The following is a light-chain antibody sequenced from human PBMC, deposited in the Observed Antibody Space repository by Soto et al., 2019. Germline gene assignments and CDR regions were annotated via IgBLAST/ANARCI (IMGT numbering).Light chain of an antibody. CDR1: SSDVGGYNY. CDR3: NSYTTSSTLV. J-gene: IGLJ1*01. V-gene: IGLV2-14*01. Sequence: QSALTQPASVSGSPGQSITISCTGTSSDVGGYNYVSWYQQNPGKAPKLIIYEISNRPSGVSNRFSGSKSGNTASLTISGLQAEDEADYYCNSYTTSSTLVFGTGTKVTVL. CDR2: EIS.